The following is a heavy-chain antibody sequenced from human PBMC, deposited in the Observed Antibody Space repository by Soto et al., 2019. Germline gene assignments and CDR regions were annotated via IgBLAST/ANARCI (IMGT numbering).Heavy chain of an antibody. Sequence: PGGSLRLSCAASGFTFSSYTMNWVRQAPGKGLEWVSNILGRGTSLSYADSVKGRFTISRDNAKNSLYLQMDSLRDEDTAVYYCARERGAFDIWGQGTMVTVSS. J-gene: IGHJ3*02. CDR1: GFTFSSYT. CDR3: ARERGAFDI. CDR2: ILGRGTSL. V-gene: IGHV3-48*02.